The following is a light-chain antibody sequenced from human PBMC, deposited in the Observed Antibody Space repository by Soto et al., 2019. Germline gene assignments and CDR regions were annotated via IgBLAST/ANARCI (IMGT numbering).Light chain of an antibody. J-gene: IGKJ1*01. CDR3: QQYGDSTWT. CDR2: AAS. V-gene: IGKV1-8*01. Sequence: AIRMTQSPSSFSASTGDRVTITCRASQGISSYLAWYQQKPGKAPKLLIYAASTLQSGVPSRFSGSGSGTDFTLTISRLEPEDSAVYYCQQYGDSTWTFGQGTKVDIK. CDR1: QGISSY.